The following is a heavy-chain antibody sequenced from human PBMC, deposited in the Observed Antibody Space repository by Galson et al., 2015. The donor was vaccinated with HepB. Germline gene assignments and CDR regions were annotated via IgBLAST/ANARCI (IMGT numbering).Heavy chain of an antibody. D-gene: IGHD6-19*01. Sequence: SVKVSCKASGYIFTSYDINWVRQATGQGLEWMGWTNPNSGNAGYAQKFQGRVTMTRDISTSTAYMELSSLRFDDTALYYCARVSAWSHFDFWGQGTLVTVPP. CDR2: TNPNSGNA. CDR3: ARVSAWSHFDF. V-gene: IGHV1-8*01. CDR1: GYIFTSYD. J-gene: IGHJ4*02.